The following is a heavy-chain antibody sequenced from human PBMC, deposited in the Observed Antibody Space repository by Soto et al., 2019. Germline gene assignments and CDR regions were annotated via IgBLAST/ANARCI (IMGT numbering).Heavy chain of an antibody. J-gene: IGHJ4*02. CDR3: ARGYHHGSHFGH. D-gene: IGHD2-15*01. CDR2: IQDRGSPI. Sequence: VGSLRLSCEVSGLTLSREEMNWVRQAPGKGLEWVAYIQDRGSPIYYGESVKGRFTISRDNAKNTLYLQMSSLTAEDTAVYYCARGYHHGSHFGHWGQGVLVTVSS. V-gene: IGHV3-48*03. CDR1: GLTLSREE.